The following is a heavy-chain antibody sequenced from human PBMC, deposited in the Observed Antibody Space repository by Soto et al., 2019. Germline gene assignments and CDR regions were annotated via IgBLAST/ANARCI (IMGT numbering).Heavy chain of an antibody. J-gene: IGHJ4*02. Sequence: GGSLRLSCAASGFTFSSYAMSWVRQAPGKGLEWVSAISGSGGSTYYADSVKGRFTISRDNSKNTLYLQMNSLRAEDTAVYYCAKDPELLYDYGDYQSYWGQGTLVTVSS. CDR3: AKDPELLYDYGDYQSY. CDR1: GFTFSSYA. D-gene: IGHD4-17*01. V-gene: IGHV3-23*01. CDR2: ISGSGGST.